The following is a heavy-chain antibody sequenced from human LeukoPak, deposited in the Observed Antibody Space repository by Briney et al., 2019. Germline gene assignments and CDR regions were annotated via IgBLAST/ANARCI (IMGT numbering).Heavy chain of an antibody. CDR3: AREIDLGGYTGYYGMDV. D-gene: IGHD3-16*01. J-gene: IGHJ6*02. CDR1: GFTVSSNY. V-gene: IGHV3-53*01. CDR2: IYSGGST. Sequence: PGGSLRLSCAASGFTVSSNYMSWVRQAPGKGLEWVSVIYSGGSTYYADSVKGRFTISRDNSKNTLYLQMNSLRAEDTAVYYCAREIDLGGYTGYYGMDVWGQGTTVTVSS.